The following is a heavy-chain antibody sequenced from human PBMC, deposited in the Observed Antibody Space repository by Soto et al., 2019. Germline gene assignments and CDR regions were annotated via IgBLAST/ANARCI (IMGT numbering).Heavy chain of an antibody. CDR3: ARGDKRWLQFNNWFDP. Sequence: ASVNVSCKASGYTFTSYAMHWVRQAPGQRLEWMGWINAGNGNTKYSQKFQGRVTITRDTSASTAYMELSSLRSEDTAVYYCARGDKRWLQFNNWFDPWGQGTLVTVSS. CDR2: INAGNGNT. J-gene: IGHJ5*02. D-gene: IGHD5-12*01. CDR1: GYTFTSYA. V-gene: IGHV1-3*01.